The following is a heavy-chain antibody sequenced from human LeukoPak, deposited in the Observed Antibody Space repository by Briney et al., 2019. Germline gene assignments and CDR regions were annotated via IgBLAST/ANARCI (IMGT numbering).Heavy chain of an antibody. CDR1: GGSISSYY. Sequence: PSETLSLTCTVSGGSISSYYWSWIRQPPGKGLEWIGYIYYSGSTNYNPSLKSRVTISVDTSKNQFSLKLSSVTAADTAVYYCARLKRRVAAAGTGYYYGMDVWGQGTTATVSS. CDR2: IYYSGST. CDR3: ARLKRRVAAAGTGYYYGMDV. V-gene: IGHV4-59*08. J-gene: IGHJ6*02. D-gene: IGHD6-13*01.